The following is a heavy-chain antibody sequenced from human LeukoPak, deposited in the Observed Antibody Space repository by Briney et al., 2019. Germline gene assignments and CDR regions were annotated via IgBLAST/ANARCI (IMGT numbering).Heavy chain of an antibody. V-gene: IGHV1-2*02. D-gene: IGHD3-10*01. CDR3: ARDPRGSYYSDY. CDR2: INPNSGAT. J-gene: IGHJ4*02. CDR1: GYTFTGYY. Sequence: ASVKVSCKASGYTFTGYYLHWVRQAPGQGLEWMGSINPNSGATNYAQRFRGRVTMTRDTSITTAYMGLSRLRFDDTAVYYCARDPRGSYYSDYWGQGSLVTVSS.